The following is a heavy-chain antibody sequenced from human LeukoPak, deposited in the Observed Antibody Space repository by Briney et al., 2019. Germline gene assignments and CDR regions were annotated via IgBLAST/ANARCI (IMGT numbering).Heavy chain of an antibody. CDR3: ARVPRGGHSVTVDY. V-gene: IGHV4-61*02. CDR1: GGSISSGSYY. D-gene: IGHD2-21*01. Sequence: SETLSLTCTVSGGSISSGSYYWSWIRQPAGKGLEWIGRIYTSGSTNYNPSLKSRVTISVDTSKNQFSLKLSSVTAADTAVYYCARVPRGGHSVTVDYWGQGTLVTVSS. CDR2: IYTSGST. J-gene: IGHJ4*02.